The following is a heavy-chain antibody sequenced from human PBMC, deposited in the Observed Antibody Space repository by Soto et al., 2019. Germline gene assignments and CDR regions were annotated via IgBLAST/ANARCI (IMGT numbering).Heavy chain of an antibody. J-gene: IGHJ6*03. CDR2: ISNNGAHT. CDR3: ARRGYGSRWPNVYMDV. V-gene: IGHV3-64*01. Sequence: AQLVESGGGLVQPGGSLRLSCAASGFTFSNYEMHWVRQAPGKGLEYVSGISNNGAHTDYAKSVKGRFTIPRDNSENTLYLQMGSLRAEDMALYYCARRGYGSRWPNVYMDVWGKGTTVTVSS. D-gene: IGHD6-13*01. CDR1: GFTFSNYE.